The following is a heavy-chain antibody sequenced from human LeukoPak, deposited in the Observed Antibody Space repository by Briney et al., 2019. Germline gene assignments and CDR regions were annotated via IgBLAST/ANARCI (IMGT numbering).Heavy chain of an antibody. J-gene: IGHJ4*02. CDR2: ISWNSGSI. CDR3: AKGRDGYNSPDY. Sequence: GGSLRLSCAASGFTFDDYAMHWVRQAPGKGLEGVSGISWNSGSIGYADSVKGRFTISRDNAKNSLYLQMNSLRAEDTALYYCAKGRDGYNSPDYWGQGTLVTVSS. CDR1: GFTFDDYA. D-gene: IGHD5-12*01. V-gene: IGHV3-9*01.